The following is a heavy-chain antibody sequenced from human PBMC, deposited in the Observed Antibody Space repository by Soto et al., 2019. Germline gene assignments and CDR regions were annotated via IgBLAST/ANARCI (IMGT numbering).Heavy chain of an antibody. V-gene: IGHV4-59*01. CDR1: GGSISSYY. J-gene: IGHJ4*02. Sequence: KTSETLSLTCTVSGGSISSYYWSWIRQPPGKGLEWIGYIYYSGSTNYNPSLKSRVTISVDTSKNQFSLKLSSVTAADTAVYYCARAVVEMATISLDYWGQGTLVTVSS. D-gene: IGHD5-12*01. CDR3: ARAVVEMATISLDY. CDR2: IYYSGST.